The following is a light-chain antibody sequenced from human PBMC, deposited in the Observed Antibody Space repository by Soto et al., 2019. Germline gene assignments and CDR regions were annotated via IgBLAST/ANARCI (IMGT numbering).Light chain of an antibody. CDR1: ESVAGH. J-gene: IGKJ5*01. CDR2: GAS. Sequence: ETLLTQSPATLSVSPGERVTLSCRASESVAGHLAWYQQKPGQAPRLLIHGASTRATGIPARFSGSGSGTEFTLTISSLQSEDFAVYYCQQYNNWPPITFGQGTRLEIK. CDR3: QQYNNWPPIT. V-gene: IGKV3-15*01.